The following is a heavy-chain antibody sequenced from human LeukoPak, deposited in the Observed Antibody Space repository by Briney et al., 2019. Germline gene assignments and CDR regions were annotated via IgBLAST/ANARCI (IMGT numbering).Heavy chain of an antibody. Sequence: GESLKVSCKGSGYSFTSYWIGWVRQMPGKGLEWMGIIYPGDSDTRYSPSFQGQVTISADKSISTAYLQWSSLKASDTAMYYCARQGGPGSGSYNWFDPWGQGTLVPSPQ. CDR1: GYSFTSYW. CDR3: ARQGGPGSGSYNWFDP. D-gene: IGHD3-10*01. J-gene: IGHJ5*02. CDR2: IYPGDSDT. V-gene: IGHV5-51*01.